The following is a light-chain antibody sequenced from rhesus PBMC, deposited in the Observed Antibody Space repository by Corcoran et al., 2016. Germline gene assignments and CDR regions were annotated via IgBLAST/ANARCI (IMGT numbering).Light chain of an antibody. CDR1: QSLLYTSNNKNS. CDR3: QQYYSSPYS. J-gene: IGKJ2*01. Sequence: DIVMTQSPDSLAVSLGERVTINCKSSQSLLYTSNNKNSLAWFQQRPGPAPKLLIHWASTRESGVPSRFRGIGSGTDVTLTISGLQAEDVAVYYCQQYYSSPYSFGQGTKVEIK. V-gene: IGKV4-1*01. CDR2: WAS.